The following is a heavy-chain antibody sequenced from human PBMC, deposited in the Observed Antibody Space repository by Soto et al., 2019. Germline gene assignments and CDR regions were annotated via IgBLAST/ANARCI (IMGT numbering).Heavy chain of an antibody. CDR3: ATHPSSLK. CDR2: IFSGGST. Sequence: EVQLVETGGGLVQPGGSLRLSCAASGFTVFNNYMSWVRQAPGEGLEWVSVIFSGGSTSYADSVKGRFTVSRDSSKNTLYLQMNSLRAEDTAVHYCATHPSSLKWGQGTLVTVSP. V-gene: IGHV3-53*02. J-gene: IGHJ4*02. CDR1: GFTVFNNY.